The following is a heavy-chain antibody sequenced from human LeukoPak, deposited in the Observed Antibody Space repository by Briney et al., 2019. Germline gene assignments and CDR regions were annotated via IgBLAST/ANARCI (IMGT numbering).Heavy chain of an antibody. D-gene: IGHD3-22*01. CDR3: ARDRYYYDSSGYYYLYYFDY. CDR1: GGTFSSYA. CDR2: IIPIFGTA. V-gene: IGHV1-69*06. J-gene: IGHJ4*02. Sequence: AASVKVSCKASGGTFSSYAISWVRQAPGQGLEWMGRIIPIFGTANYAQKFQGRVTITADKSTSTAYMELSSLRPEDTAVYYCARDRYYYDSSGYYYLYYFDYWGQGTLVTVSS.